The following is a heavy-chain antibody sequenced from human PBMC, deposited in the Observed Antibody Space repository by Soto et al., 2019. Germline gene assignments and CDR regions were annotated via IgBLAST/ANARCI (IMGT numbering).Heavy chain of an antibody. Sequence: QLQLQESGSGLVKPSQTLSLTCAVSGGSISSGGYSWSWIRQPPGKGLEWIGYIYHSGSTYYNPSHQTRGTISVARSQHQFSLKRRSVTHADPAGYYCARALTCSGGSCYDGGFGYWGQVTLVKVSS. CDR2: IYHSGST. CDR1: GGSISSGGYS. D-gene: IGHD2-15*01. V-gene: IGHV4-30-2*01. J-gene: IGHJ4*02. CDR3: ARALTCSGGSCYDGGFGY.